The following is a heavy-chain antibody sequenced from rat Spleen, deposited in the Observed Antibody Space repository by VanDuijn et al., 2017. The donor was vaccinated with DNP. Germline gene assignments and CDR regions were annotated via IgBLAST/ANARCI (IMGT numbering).Heavy chain of an antibody. CDR1: GFTFSNYY. V-gene: IGHV5-25*01. Sequence: EVQLVESGGGPVQPGRSMKLSCAASGFTFSNYYMAWVRQAPTKGLEWVASISTGGGNTYYRDSVTGRFTISRDNAENTVYLQMNSLRSEDTATYYCARSGGVHYGLSLDYWGQGVMVTVSS. CDR2: ISTGGGNT. CDR3: ARSGGVHYGLSLDY. J-gene: IGHJ2*01. D-gene: IGHD1-6*01.